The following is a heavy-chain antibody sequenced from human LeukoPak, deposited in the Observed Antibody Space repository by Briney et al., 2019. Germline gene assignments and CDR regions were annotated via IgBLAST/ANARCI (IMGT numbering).Heavy chain of an antibody. D-gene: IGHD2/OR15-2a*01. CDR3: AKDRVEYFYYYYGMDV. V-gene: IGHV3-23*01. CDR1: GFTFSSYA. Sequence: GGSLRLSCAASGFTFSSYAMSWVRQAPGKGLEWVSAISGSGGSTYYADSVKGRFTISRDNSKNTLYLQMNSLRAEDTAVYYCAKDRVEYFYYYYGMDVWGQGTTVTVSS. CDR2: ISGSGGST. J-gene: IGHJ6*02.